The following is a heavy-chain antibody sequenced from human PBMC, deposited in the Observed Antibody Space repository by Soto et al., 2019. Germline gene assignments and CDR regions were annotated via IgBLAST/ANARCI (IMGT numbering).Heavy chain of an antibody. V-gene: IGHV3-30-3*01. CDR1: GFPFSSYA. D-gene: IGHD2-2*01. J-gene: IGHJ3*02. CDR3: ARPAAGATDALDI. CDR2: ISYDGYNK. Sequence: QVQLVESGGGVVQPGRSLTLSCEASGFPFSSYAFYWVRRPPGKGLEWVAVISYDGYNKYYPDSVRGRFTISRDNSKNTLYLQMNSLRTEDTALYYCARPAAGATDALDIWGQGTKLTVSS.